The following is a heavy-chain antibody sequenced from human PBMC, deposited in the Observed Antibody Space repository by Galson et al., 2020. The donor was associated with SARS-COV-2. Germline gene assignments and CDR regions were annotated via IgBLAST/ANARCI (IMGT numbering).Heavy chain of an antibody. CDR2: ISSSSSYI. J-gene: IGHJ4*02. Sequence: NSGGSLRLSCAASGFTFSSYSMTWVRQAPGKGLEWVSSISSSSSYIYYSDSVKGRFTISRDNAKNSLYLQMNSLRAEDTAVYYYARIRGRRAAIPEFDYWGQGTLVAVSS. D-gene: IGHD2-21*02. V-gene: IGHV3-21*01. CDR3: ARIRGRRAAIPEFDY. CDR1: GFTFSSYS.